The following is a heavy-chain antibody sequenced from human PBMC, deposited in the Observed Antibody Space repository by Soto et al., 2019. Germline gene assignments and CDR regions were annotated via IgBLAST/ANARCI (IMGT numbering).Heavy chain of an antibody. CDR3: ARDLAYGDFPFDY. V-gene: IGHV4-30-4*01. Sequence: QVQLQESGPGLVKPSQTLSLTCTVSGGSISSGDYYWSWIRQPPGKGLEWIGYIYYSGSTYYNPSLTSRVTISVATSKNQFSLKLSSVTAADTAVYYCARDLAYGDFPFDYWGQGTLVTVSS. J-gene: IGHJ4*02. D-gene: IGHD4-17*01. CDR1: GGSISSGDYY. CDR2: IYYSGST.